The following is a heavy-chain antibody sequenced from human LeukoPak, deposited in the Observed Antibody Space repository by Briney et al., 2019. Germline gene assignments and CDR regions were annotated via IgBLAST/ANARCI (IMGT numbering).Heavy chain of an antibody. D-gene: IGHD2-2*01. J-gene: IGHJ4*02. CDR1: GYTFTSYV. Sequence: ASVKVSCKASGYTFTSYVISWVRQAPGQGLEWMGWISAYNGNTNYAQKLQGRVTMTTDTSTSTAYMELRSLRSDDTAVYYCARHGRFRSSTSSFDYWGQGTPVTVSS. CDR2: ISAYNGNT. V-gene: IGHV1-18*01. CDR3: ARHGRFRSSTSSFDY.